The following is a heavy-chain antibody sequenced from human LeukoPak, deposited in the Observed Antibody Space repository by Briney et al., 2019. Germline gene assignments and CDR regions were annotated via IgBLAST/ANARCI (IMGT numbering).Heavy chain of an antibody. D-gene: IGHD4-17*01. CDR3: ARVSGYGDYRGPTIDS. Sequence: GASVKVSCKASGYTFTGYYMHWVRQAPGQGLEWMGWINPNSGGTNYAQKFQGRVTMTRDTSISTAYMELSRLRSDDTAVFYCARVSGYGDYRGPTIDSWGQGTLVTVSS. CDR2: INPNSGGT. CDR1: GYTFTGYY. J-gene: IGHJ4*02. V-gene: IGHV1-2*02.